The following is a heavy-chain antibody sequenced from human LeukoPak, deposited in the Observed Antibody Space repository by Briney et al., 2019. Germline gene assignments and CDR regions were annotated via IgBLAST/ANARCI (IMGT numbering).Heavy chain of an antibody. D-gene: IGHD3-16*01. CDR3: AGGGPDHAFDI. Sequence: GGSLRLSCAASGFSFSSFWMYWVRQVPGKGLVYVSRVNNEGTGTNYADSVKGRFTISRDNAKNTVYLQMNSLRDEDTAVYYCAGGGPDHAFDIWGQGTMVTVPS. V-gene: IGHV3-74*01. J-gene: IGHJ3*02. CDR2: VNNEGTGT. CDR1: GFSFSSFW.